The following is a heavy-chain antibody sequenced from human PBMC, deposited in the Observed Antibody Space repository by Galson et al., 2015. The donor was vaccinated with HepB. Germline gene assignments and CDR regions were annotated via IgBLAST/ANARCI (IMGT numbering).Heavy chain of an antibody. Sequence: SVKVSCKASGYTFTSYAMHWVRQAPGQRLEWMGWINAGNGNTKYSQKFQGIVTITRDTSASTAYMELSSLRSEDTAVYYCARTGYSSGWFPSWGQGTLVTVSS. CDR2: INAGNGNT. J-gene: IGHJ5*01. CDR3: ARTGYSSGWFPS. CDR1: GYTFTSYA. V-gene: IGHV1-3*01. D-gene: IGHD6-19*01.